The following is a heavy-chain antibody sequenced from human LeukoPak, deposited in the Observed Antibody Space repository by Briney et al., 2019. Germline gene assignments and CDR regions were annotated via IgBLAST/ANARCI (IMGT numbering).Heavy chain of an antibody. Sequence: GGSLRLSCAASGFTFNNAWTSWVRQAPGKGLERVGRIKSKTNDETTDYAAPVKGRFTISRDDSKNTLYLQMNSLKTEDTAVYYCTAGTGYSDHDYWGQGTLVTVSS. CDR2: IKSKTNDETT. CDR3: TAGTGYSDHDY. D-gene: IGHD5-12*01. V-gene: IGHV3-15*01. J-gene: IGHJ4*02. CDR1: GFTFNNAW.